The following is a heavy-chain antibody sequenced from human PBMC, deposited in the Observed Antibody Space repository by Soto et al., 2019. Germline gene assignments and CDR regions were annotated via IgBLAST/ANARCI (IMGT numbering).Heavy chain of an antibody. CDR3: ARGKDYYDSSGYYFDY. D-gene: IGHD3-22*01. CDR2: IIPIFGTA. V-gene: IGHV1-69*13. Sequence: SVKPSCKDCGGTFRSNAISWVRQAPKQGLEWMGGIIPIFGTANYAQKFQGRVTITADESTSTAYMELSSLRSEDTAVYYCARGKDYYDSSGYYFDYWGQGTLVTVSS. CDR1: GGTFRSNA. J-gene: IGHJ4*02.